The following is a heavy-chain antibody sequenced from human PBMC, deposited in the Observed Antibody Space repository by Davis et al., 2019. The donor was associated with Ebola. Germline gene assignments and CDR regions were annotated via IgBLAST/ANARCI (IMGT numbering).Heavy chain of an antibody. Sequence: VKVSCKASGYTFTNYDINWVRQATGQGLEWMGWMNPNSGNTGYAQKFQGRVTMTRNNSISTAYMELSSLTSEDTAVYYCARGSKSGDYWGQGALVTVSS. CDR3: ARGSKSGDY. CDR1: GYTFTNYD. D-gene: IGHD5-12*01. V-gene: IGHV1-8*01. J-gene: IGHJ4*02. CDR2: MNPNSGNT.